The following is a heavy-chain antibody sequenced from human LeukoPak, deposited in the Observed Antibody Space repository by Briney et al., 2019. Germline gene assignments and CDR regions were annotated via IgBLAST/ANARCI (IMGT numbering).Heavy chain of an antibody. D-gene: IGHD3-22*01. CDR2: ISAYNGNT. Sequence: GASVKVSCKASGYTFTSYGISWVRQAPGQGLEWMGWISAYNGNTNYAQKFQGRVTITADESTSTAYMELSSLRSEDTAVYYCASNPYYDSSGGGFDYWGQGTLVTVSS. CDR1: GYTFTSYG. CDR3: ASNPYYDSSGGGFDY. J-gene: IGHJ4*02. V-gene: IGHV1-18*01.